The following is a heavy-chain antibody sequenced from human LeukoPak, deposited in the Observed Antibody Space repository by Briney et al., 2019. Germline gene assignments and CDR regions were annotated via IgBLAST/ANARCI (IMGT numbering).Heavy chain of an antibody. CDR1: GYSFTSYW. Sequence: GESLKISCKGSGYSFTSYWIGWVRQMPGKGLEWMGIIYPGDSDTRYSPSFQGQVTISADKSISTAYLQWSSLRAEDTAVYYCARDSPWVGYFDYWGQGTLVTVSS. D-gene: IGHD1-26*01. CDR3: ARDSPWVGYFDY. J-gene: IGHJ4*02. V-gene: IGHV5-51*01. CDR2: IYPGDSDT.